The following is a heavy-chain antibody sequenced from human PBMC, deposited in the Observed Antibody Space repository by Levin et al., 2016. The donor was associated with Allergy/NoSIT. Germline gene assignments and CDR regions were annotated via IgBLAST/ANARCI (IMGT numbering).Heavy chain of an antibody. V-gene: IGHV4-59*08. CDR2: IYHSGST. J-gene: IGHJ5*02. CDR3: ARHNGAGVWFDP. Sequence: RQAPGKGLEWIGHIYHSGSTKYNPSLKSRVTISVDTSKDQFSLKLRSVTAADTAVYYCARHNGAGVWFDPWGPGTLVTVSS. D-gene: IGHD2-8*01.